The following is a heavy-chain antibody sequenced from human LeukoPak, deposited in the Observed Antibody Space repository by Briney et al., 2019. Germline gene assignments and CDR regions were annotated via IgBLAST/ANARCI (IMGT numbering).Heavy chain of an antibody. D-gene: IGHD3-10*01. Sequence: PSETLSLTCTVSGGSISSYYWSWIRQPPGKGLEWIGSISYSGNTYYNPSLKSRVTISVDTSKNQFSLKLSSVTAADTAVYYCARDQSGWFDPWGQGTLVTVSS. CDR3: ARDQSGWFDP. V-gene: IGHV4-59*12. CDR2: ISYSGNT. CDR1: GGSISSYY. J-gene: IGHJ5*02.